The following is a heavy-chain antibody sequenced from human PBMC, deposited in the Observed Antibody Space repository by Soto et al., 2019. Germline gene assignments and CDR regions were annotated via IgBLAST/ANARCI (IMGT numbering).Heavy chain of an antibody. CDR2: ISYDGSNK. CDR3: AKEEQLAVLAYYYYYGMDV. CDR1: GFTFXXYG. Sequence: QVQLVESGGGVVQPGRSLXLSCAASGFTFXXYGMHWVRQAPGKGLEWVAVISYDGSNKYYADSVKGRFTISRDNSKNTLYLQMNSLRAEDTAVYYCAKEEQLAVLAYYYYYGMDVWGQGTTVTVSS. V-gene: IGHV3-30*18. D-gene: IGHD6-6*01. J-gene: IGHJ6*02.